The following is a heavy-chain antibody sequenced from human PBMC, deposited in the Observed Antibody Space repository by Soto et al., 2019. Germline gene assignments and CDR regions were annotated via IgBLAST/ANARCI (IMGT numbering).Heavy chain of an antibody. CDR1: GFTFSSYS. D-gene: IGHD2-15*01. CDR3: AREGPDKGYFDY. V-gene: IGHV3-21*01. J-gene: IGHJ4*02. Sequence: GGSLRLSCAASGFTFSSYSMNWVRQAPGKGLEWVSSISSSSSYIYYADSVKGRFTISRDNAKNSLYLQMNSLRAEDTAVYYCAREGPDKGYFDYWGQGTLVTVSA. CDR2: ISSSSSYI.